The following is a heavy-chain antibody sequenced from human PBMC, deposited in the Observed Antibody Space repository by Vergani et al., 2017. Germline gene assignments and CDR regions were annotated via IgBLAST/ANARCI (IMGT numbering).Heavy chain of an antibody. Sequence: QVQLVQSGAEVKKPGASVKVSCKASGYTFTGYYMHWVRQAPGQGLEWMGWINPNSGGTNYAQKFQGRVTMTRETSISTAYMALSRLRSDDTAVYYCARDGEYCSSTSGYVTAEYYYYGMDVWGQGTTVTVSS. J-gene: IGHJ6*02. D-gene: IGHD2-2*01. CDR2: INPNSGGT. CDR1: GYTFTGYY. CDR3: ARDGEYCSSTSGYVTAEYYYYGMDV. V-gene: IGHV1-2*02.